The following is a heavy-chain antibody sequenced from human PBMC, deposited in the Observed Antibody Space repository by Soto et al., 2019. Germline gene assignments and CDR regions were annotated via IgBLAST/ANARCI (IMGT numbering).Heavy chain of an antibody. V-gene: IGHV2-5*02. J-gene: IGHJ4*02. CDR1: GFSFTTSGVG. Sequence: QITLEESGPTLVKPTQTLTLTCTFSGFSFTTSGVGVAWVRQPPGKALEWLALIYWDDDKRYRASLKSRLGIMKDTSKNQVVLTVANMDPVDTATYYCARSMAYYDYWSSYWHPHLDFWGQGTLVTVSS. CDR3: ARSMAYYDYWSSYWHPHLDF. D-gene: IGHD3-3*01. CDR2: IYWDDDK.